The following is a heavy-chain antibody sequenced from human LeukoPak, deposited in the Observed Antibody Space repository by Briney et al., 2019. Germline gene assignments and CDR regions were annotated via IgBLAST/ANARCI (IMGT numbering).Heavy chain of an antibody. J-gene: IGHJ2*01. CDR2: ISASGGST. V-gene: IGHV3-23*01. D-gene: IGHD3-3*01. CDR1: GFNFSSSG. Sequence: PGGSLRLSCAASGFNFSSSGMSWVRQAPGRGLEWVSGISASGGSTYYADSVKGRFIIPRDKSKDTLFLQMSSLRAEDTAVYYCAKLGGSRYLEFLSLGDWYFDLWGRGTLVTVSS. CDR3: AKLGGSRYLEFLSLGDWYFDL.